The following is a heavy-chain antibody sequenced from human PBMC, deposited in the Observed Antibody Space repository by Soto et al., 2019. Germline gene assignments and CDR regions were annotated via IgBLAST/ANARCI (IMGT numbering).Heavy chain of an antibody. J-gene: IGHJ6*02. V-gene: IGHV3-7*04. Sequence: EVQLVESGGGLVQPGGSLRLSCAASGFTFSSYWMTWFRQAPGKGLEWVADMRQDGGEKYYVDSVKGRFTISRDNAKTSLYLQMNSLRVEDKAVYYCARVDCSTYNCYNLYYGRDVWGQGTTVTVSS. D-gene: IGHD2-2*02. CDR1: GFTFSSYW. CDR3: ARVDCSTYNCYNLYYGRDV. CDR2: MRQDGGEK.